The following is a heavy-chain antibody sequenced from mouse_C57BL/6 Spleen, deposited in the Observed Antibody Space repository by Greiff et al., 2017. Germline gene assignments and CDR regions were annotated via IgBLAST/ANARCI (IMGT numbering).Heavy chain of an antibody. D-gene: IGHD1-1*01. J-gene: IGHJ1*03. CDR3: TRRRTTVVEGYFDV. V-gene: IGHV1-5*01. CDR1: GYTFTSYW. CDR2: IYPGNSDT. Sequence: VQLKKSGTVLARPGASVKMSCKTSGYTFTSYWMHWVKQRPGQGLEWIGAIYPGNSDTSYNQKFTGKAKLTAVTSASPAYMELSSLTNADSAVYYCTRRRTTVVEGYFDVWGTGTTVTVSS.